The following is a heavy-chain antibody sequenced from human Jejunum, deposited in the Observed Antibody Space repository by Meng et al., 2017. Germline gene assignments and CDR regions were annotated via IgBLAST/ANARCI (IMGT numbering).Heavy chain of an antibody. D-gene: IGHD6-13*01. J-gene: IGHJ1*01. CDR3: SRDTTPAAGAEYFQH. Sequence: QVQLVQSGAEVKKPGSSVRVSCRASGGTFSTYAFSWVRQAPGQGLEWMGGIIPILDTAYYAQKFQGRVSIIADNSTSTAYMELSSLRSEDTAVYYCSRDTTPAAGAEYFQHWGQGTLVTVSS. CDR2: IIPILDTA. CDR1: GGTFSTYA. V-gene: IGHV1-69*06.